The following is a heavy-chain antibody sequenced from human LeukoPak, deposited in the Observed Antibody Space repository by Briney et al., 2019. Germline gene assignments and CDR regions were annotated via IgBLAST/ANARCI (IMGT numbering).Heavy chain of an antibody. V-gene: IGHV4-30-2*03. Sequence: SQTLSLTCAVSGGSISSGGYSWSWIRQPPGKGLEWIGYIYHSGSTYYNPSLKSRVTISVDTSKNEFSLKLSSVTAADTAVYYCVRWTAGTTEDSWGQGTLVTVSS. D-gene: IGHD1-1*01. CDR1: GGSISSGGYS. CDR3: VRWTAGTTEDS. J-gene: IGHJ4*02. CDR2: IYHSGST.